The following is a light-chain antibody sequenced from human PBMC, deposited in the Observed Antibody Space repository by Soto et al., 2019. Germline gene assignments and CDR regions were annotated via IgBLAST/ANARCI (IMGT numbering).Light chain of an antibody. V-gene: IGLV1-47*02. CDR2: SSN. CDR3: AAWDDSLSGDV. J-gene: IGLJ1*01. CDR1: SANIGSNY. Sequence: QSVLTQPPSASATPGQRVTISCSGSSANIGSNYVYWYQQLPGTAPKLLIYSSNQRPSGVPARFSGSKSGTSGSLAISGLRSEDEADYYCAAWDDSLSGDVFGTGTKLTVL.